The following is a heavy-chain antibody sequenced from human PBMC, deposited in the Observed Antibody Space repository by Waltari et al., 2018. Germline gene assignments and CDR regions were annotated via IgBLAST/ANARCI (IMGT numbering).Heavy chain of an antibody. CDR3: GRIAFGDDGGYFQH. D-gene: IGHD4-17*01. V-gene: IGHV4-39*01. CDR1: GGSIRTTYN. J-gene: IGHJ1*01. CDR2: MQYRGST. Sequence: QLQLQESGPGLVKPSATLSLTCTVSGGSIRTTYNWGWIRQPPGKGLEWMGNMQYRGSTFYNPSLKSRVTISLDTSKNQFSLRLSSVGAADTAVYFCGRIAFGDDGGYFQHWGQGTLVTVSS.